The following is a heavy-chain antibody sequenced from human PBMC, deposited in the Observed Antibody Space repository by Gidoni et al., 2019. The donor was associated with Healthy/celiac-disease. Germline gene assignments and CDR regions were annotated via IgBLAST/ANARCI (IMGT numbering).Heavy chain of an antibody. D-gene: IGHD3-10*01. J-gene: IGHJ5*02. CDR1: GGSISSSSYY. CDR3: ARLFYLARGVIYRFDP. Sequence: QLQLQESGPGLVKPSETLSLTCTVSGGSISSSSYYWGWIRQPPGKGLEWIGSIYYSGSTYYNPSLKSRVTISVDTSKNQFSLKLSSVTAADTAVYYCARLFYLARGVIYRFDPWGQGTLVTVSS. V-gene: IGHV4-39*01. CDR2: IYYSGST.